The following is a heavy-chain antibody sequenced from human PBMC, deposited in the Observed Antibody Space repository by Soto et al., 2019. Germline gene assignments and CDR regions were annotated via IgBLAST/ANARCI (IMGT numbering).Heavy chain of an antibody. CDR3: AREELSGYEDY. CDR1: GYTFTSYR. D-gene: IGHD5-12*01. Sequence: ASVKHSCKASGYTFTSYRINWVRQAPGQGLEWMGWISAYNGNTNYAQRLQGRVTMTTDTSTSTAYMELRSLRSDDTAVYYCAREELSGYEDYWGQGTLVTVSS. CDR2: ISAYNGNT. J-gene: IGHJ4*02. V-gene: IGHV1-18*04.